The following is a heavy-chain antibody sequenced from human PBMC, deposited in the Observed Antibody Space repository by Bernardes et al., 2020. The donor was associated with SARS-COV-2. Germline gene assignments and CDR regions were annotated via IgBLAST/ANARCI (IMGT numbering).Heavy chain of an antibody. J-gene: IGHJ6*02. V-gene: IGHV3-21*01. CDR3: AREGLVDFWSGYYSGYYYYGMDV. CDR1: GFTFSSYS. CDR2: ISSSSSYI. D-gene: IGHD3-3*01. Sequence: GGSLRLSCAASGFTFSSYSMNWVRQAPGKGLEWVSSISSSSSYIYYADSVKGRFTISSDNAKNSLYLQMNSLRAEDTAVYYCAREGLVDFWSGYYSGYYYYGMDVWGQGTTVTVSS.